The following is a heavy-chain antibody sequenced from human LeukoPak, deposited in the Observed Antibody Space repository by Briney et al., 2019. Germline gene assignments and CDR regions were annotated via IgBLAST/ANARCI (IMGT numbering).Heavy chain of an antibody. V-gene: IGHV3-33*01. CDR2: IWYDGSNK. Sequence: WETLSLSCAASGVTISSYGLHWVRQPPRKGLEWVAVIWYDGSNKYYGDSVKGRFTISRDNPKNTLYLQVNRLRDARTPLYYCTRDRQGMTTDGYCDLWGGGTPVTVSS. J-gene: IGHJ2*01. CDR3: TRDRQGMTTDGYCDL. D-gene: IGHD4-17*01. CDR1: GVTISSYG.